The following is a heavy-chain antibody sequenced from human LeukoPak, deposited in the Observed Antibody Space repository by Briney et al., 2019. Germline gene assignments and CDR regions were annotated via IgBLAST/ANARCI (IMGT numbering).Heavy chain of an antibody. CDR1: GGTFSSYA. CDR3: ARDADAYCGGDCYSYFDY. CDR2: IIPIFGTA. J-gene: IGHJ4*02. Sequence: SVKVSCKASGGTFSSYAISWVRQAPGQGLEWMGGIIPIFGTANYAQKFQGRVTITTDESTSTAYMELGSLRSEDTAVYYCARDADAYCGGDCYSYFDYWGQGTLVTVSS. V-gene: IGHV1-69*05. D-gene: IGHD2-21*02.